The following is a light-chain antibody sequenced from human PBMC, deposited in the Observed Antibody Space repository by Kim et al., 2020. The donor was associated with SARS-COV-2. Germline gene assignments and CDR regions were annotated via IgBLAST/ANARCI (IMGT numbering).Light chain of an antibody. CDR1: TSDIGIYNY. CDR2: DVS. V-gene: IGLV2-14*03. J-gene: IGLJ2*01. Sequence: GQSITISCTGTTSDIGIYNYVSWYQQLPGKAPKLIIYDVSNPPSGVSTRFSGSKSGNTASLTISGLQAEDEADYFCSSYTTRTTVVFGGGTKLTVL. CDR3: SSYTTRTTVV.